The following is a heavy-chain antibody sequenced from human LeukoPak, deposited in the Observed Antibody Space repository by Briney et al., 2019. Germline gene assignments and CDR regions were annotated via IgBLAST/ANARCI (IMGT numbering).Heavy chain of an antibody. CDR1: GFTVSSNY. D-gene: IGHD6-13*01. CDR2: IYSGGST. V-gene: IGHV3-53*01. J-gene: IGHJ4*02. Sequence: GGSLRLSCAASGFTVSSNYMSWVRQAPGKGLEWVSVIYSGGSTYYADSVKGRFTISRDNSKNTLYLQMNSLRAEDTAVYYCARGPMIAAAGYFDYWGQGTLVTVSS. CDR3: ARGPMIAAAGYFDY.